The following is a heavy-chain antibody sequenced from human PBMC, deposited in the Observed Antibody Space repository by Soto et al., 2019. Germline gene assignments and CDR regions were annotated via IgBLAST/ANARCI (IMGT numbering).Heavy chain of an antibody. CDR1: GFTFSDYY. CDR2: ISSSSSYT. CDR3: ARVSSTSAAEY. V-gene: IGHV3-11*05. Sequence: QVQLVESGGGLVTPGGSLRLSCAASGFTFSDYYMSWIRQAPGKGLEWVSYISSSSSYTNYADSVKGRFTISRDNAKNSLYLQMNSLRAEDTAVYYCARVSSTSAAEYWGQGTLVTVSS. D-gene: IGHD2-2*01. J-gene: IGHJ4*02.